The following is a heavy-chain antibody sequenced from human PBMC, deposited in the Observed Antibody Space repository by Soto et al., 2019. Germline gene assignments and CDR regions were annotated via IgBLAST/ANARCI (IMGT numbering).Heavy chain of an antibody. D-gene: IGHD6-13*01. J-gene: IGHJ1*01. Sequence: PSETLALTCAVSGASISSTNWWSWVRQPPGKGLEWIGEISPTGSTNYNPSLKSRVTISLDKSKNQFSLKLSSVTAADTAVYFCARELQQLAIFQHWGQGTLVTVSS. CDR1: GASISSTNW. CDR2: ISPTGST. CDR3: ARELQQLAIFQH. V-gene: IGHV4-4*02.